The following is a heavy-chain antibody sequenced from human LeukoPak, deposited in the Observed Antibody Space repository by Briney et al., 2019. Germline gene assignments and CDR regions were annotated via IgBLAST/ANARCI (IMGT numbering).Heavy chain of an antibody. D-gene: IGHD1-26*01. V-gene: IGHV4-61*02. CDR1: GGSISSGSYY. CDR2: IYTSGST. Sequence: SETLSLTCTISGGSISSGSYYWSWIRQPAGKGLEWIGRIYTSGSTNYNPSLKSRVTISVDTSKDQFSLKLSSVTAADTAVYYCARGRYSGSSDYFDYWGQGTLVTVSS. J-gene: IGHJ4*02. CDR3: ARGRYSGSSDYFDY.